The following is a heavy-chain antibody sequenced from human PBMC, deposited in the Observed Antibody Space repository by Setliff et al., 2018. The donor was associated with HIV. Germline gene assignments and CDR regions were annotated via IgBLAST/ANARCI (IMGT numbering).Heavy chain of an antibody. J-gene: IGHJ4*02. CDR2: VDPEDGET. D-gene: IGHD6-19*01. Sequence: ASVKVSCKASGDTFTNYFMHWVRQAPGKGLEWMGRVDPEDGETIYAEKFQGRVTMTADTSTNTAYMELNSLRSEDTAVYYCGTVRIAVPDDFDFWGQGTLVTSPQ. V-gene: IGHV1-69-2*01. CDR1: GDTFTNYF. CDR3: GTVRIAVPDDFDF.